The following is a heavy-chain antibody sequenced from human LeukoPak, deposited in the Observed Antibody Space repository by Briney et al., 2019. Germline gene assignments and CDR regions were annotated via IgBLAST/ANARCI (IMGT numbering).Heavy chain of an antibody. J-gene: IGHJ4*02. V-gene: IGHV1-69*06. CDR1: GGTFSSYA. CDR3: ALWFGELSSDY. D-gene: IGHD3-10*01. CDR2: IIPIFGTA. Sequence: ASVKVSCKASGGTFSSYAISWVRQAPGQGIEWMGGIIPIFGTANYAQKFQGRVTITADKSTSTAYMELSSLRSEDTAVYYCALWFGELSSDYWGQGTLVTVSS.